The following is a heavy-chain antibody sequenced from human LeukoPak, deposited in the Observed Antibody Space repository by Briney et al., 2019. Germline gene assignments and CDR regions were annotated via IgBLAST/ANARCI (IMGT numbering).Heavy chain of an antibody. J-gene: IGHJ4*02. Sequence: GGTLLLSCAASGFTFSSYGMSWVRQAPGKGLEWVSTISGSGGSTYYADSVKGRFTISRDNSKNTLYLQMNSLRAEDTAVYYCAKDSYCGGDCPSDYWGQGTLVTVSS. CDR1: GFTFSSYG. CDR2: ISGSGGST. D-gene: IGHD2-21*02. CDR3: AKDSYCGGDCPSDY. V-gene: IGHV3-23*01.